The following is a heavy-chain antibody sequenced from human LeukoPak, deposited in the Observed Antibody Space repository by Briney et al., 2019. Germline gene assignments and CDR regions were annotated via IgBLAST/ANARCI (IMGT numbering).Heavy chain of an antibody. J-gene: IGHJ3*01. V-gene: IGHV1-69*05. D-gene: IGHD3-9*01. CDR1: GGTFSSYA. CDR3: FRRVLTGYSRRSNGAFDV. CDR2: IIPIFGTA. Sequence: AASVKVSCKASGGTFSSYAISWVRQAPGQGLEWMGGIIPIFGTANYAQKFQGRVTITTDESTSTAYMELSSLRSEDTAVYYCFRRVLTGYSRRSNGAFDVWGQGTMVTVSS.